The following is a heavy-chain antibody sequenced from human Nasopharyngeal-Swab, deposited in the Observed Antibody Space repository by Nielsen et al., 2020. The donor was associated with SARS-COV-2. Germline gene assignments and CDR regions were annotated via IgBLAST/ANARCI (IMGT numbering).Heavy chain of an antibody. Sequence: GESLKISCAASGFTFSSYAMSWVRQAPGKGLEWVSAISGSGGSTYYADSVKGRFTTSRDNSKNTLYLQMNSLRAEDTAVYYCAKDRRRWLQFFYYYYGMDVWGQGTTVTVSS. V-gene: IGHV3-23*01. J-gene: IGHJ6*02. CDR3: AKDRRRWLQFFYYYYGMDV. CDR1: GFTFSSYA. D-gene: IGHD5-24*01. CDR2: ISGSGGST.